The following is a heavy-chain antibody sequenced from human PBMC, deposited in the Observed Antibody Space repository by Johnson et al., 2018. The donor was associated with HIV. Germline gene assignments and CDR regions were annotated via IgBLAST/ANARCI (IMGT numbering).Heavy chain of an antibody. Sequence: VQLLESGGGLVQPGGSLRLSCAASGFTFSSYAMSWVRQGPGKGLEWVSGISGSGGNTGYADSVKGRFTISRDNAKKTLYLQMNSLRAEDTAVYYCARERIGYSSSGDAFDIWGQGTMVTVSS. D-gene: IGHD2-2*01. J-gene: IGHJ3*02. CDR3: ARERIGYSSSGDAFDI. V-gene: IGHV3-23*01. CDR2: ISGSGGNT. CDR1: GFTFSSYA.